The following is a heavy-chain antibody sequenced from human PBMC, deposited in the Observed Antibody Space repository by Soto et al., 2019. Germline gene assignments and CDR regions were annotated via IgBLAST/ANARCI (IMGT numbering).Heavy chain of an antibody. CDR1: GFTFSSYW. J-gene: IGHJ6*02. CDR3: ARDRGSGVVEYNMDL. Sequence: EVLLVESGGGLVQPGGSLRLSCAASGFTFSSYWMHWVRQGPGEGLVWVPRIMSDGSGTTYADTVKGRFTISSDNAKNTQYVQMNSLRAADTPGNHCARDRGSGVVEYNMDLWGQGTTVTVSS. D-gene: IGHD2-8*01. V-gene: IGHV3-74*01. CDR2: IMSDGSGT.